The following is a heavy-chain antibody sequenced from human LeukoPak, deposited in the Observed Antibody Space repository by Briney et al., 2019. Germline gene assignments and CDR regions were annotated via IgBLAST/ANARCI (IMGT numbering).Heavy chain of an antibody. CDR3: ARVVRGVITVYFDY. V-gene: IGHV4-30-2*01. Sequence: SETLSLTCTVSGGSISSSSYYWGWIRQPPGKGLEWIGYIYHSGSTYYNPSLKSRVTISVDRSKNQFSLKLSSVTAADTAVYYCARVVRGVITVYFDYWGQGTLVTVSS. J-gene: IGHJ4*02. CDR2: IYHSGST. D-gene: IGHD3-10*01. CDR1: GGSISSSSYY.